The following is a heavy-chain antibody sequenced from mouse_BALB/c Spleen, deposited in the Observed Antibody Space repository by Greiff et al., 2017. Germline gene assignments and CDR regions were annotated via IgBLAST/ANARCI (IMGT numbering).Heavy chain of an antibody. Sequence: EVKVVESGPELVKPGASVKMSCKASGYTFTSYVMHWVKQKPGQGLEWIGYINPYNDGTKYNEKFKGKATLTSDKSSSTAYMELSSLTSEDSAVYYCAREGYYGSSSWFAYWGQGTLVTVSA. D-gene: IGHD1-1*01. CDR2: INPYNDGT. J-gene: IGHJ3*01. V-gene: IGHV1-14*01. CDR1: GYTFTSYV. CDR3: AREGYYGSSSWFAY.